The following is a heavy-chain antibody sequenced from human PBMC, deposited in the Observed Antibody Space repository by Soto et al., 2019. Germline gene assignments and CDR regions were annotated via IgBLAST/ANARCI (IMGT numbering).Heavy chain of an antibody. CDR3: AREDDGGDRDYYGLDV. V-gene: IGHV4-30-4*08. CDR1: GGSISYEYSH. CDR2: IHYSGSI. Sequence: PSETLSVTSTFSGGSISYEYSHTTWIPQTPRKGLEWIGYIHYSGSIRYNPSFKSRVSMSVDTSKKQFSLQLTSVTAADTAVYFCAREDDGGDRDYYGLDVWGQGTTVTVSS. D-gene: IGHD2-21*02. J-gene: IGHJ6*02.